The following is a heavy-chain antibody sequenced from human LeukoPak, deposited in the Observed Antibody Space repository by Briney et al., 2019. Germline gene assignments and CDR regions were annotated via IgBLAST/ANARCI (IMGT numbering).Heavy chain of an antibody. CDR1: GYTFTGYY. D-gene: IGHD1-26*01. CDR3: ARVQRGGNYALFDF. CDR2: INPNSGGT. V-gene: IGHV1-2*02. Sequence: ASVKVSCKASGYTFTGYYMHWVRQAPGQGLEWMGWINPNSGGTNYAQKFQGRVTMTRDTSISTAYMELSRLRSDDTAVYYCARVQRGGNYALFDFWGQGTLVTVSS. J-gene: IGHJ4*02.